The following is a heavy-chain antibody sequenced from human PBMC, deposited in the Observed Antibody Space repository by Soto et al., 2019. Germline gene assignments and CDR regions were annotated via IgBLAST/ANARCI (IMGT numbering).Heavy chain of an antibody. CDR2: IRSKAYGGTT. Sequence: LRLSCTASGFTFGDYAMSWFRQAPGKGLEWVGFIRSKAYGGTTEYAASVKDRFTISRDDSKSIAYLQMNSLKTEDTAVYYCTRAQTPRYSSSFGYWGQGTLVTVSS. V-gene: IGHV3-49*03. CDR3: TRAQTPRYSSSFGY. CDR1: GFTFGDYA. D-gene: IGHD6-13*01. J-gene: IGHJ4*02.